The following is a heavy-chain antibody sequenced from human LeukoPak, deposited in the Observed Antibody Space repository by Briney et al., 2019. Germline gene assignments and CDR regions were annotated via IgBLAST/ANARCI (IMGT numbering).Heavy chain of an antibody. CDR1: GFTLSSYW. D-gene: IGHD5-24*01. CDR3: AKNRDGYKTHYYYYYMDV. Sequence: PGGSLRLSCEASGFTLSSYWMSWVRQAPGKGLEWVANIKQDGSETYYVDSVKGRFTISRDNGKNSLYLQMNSLRAEDTAVYYCAKNRDGYKTHYYYYYMDVWGKGTTVTISS. V-gene: IGHV3-7*03. J-gene: IGHJ6*03. CDR2: IKQDGSET.